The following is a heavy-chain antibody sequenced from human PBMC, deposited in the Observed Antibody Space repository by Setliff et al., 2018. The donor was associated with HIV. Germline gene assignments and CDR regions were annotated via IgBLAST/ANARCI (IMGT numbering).Heavy chain of an antibody. J-gene: IGHJ1*01. D-gene: IGHD6-19*01. V-gene: IGHV1-24*01. CDR3: STSPRGLGVAATGRRYLHH. Sequence: ASVKVSCKVSGYILTELSRHWVRQAPGKGLEWMGGFDPEDGETISAQKFQGRVTMTEDTSTDTDYMELRSLRSEDTAVYYCSTSPRGLGVAATGRRYLHHWGQGTLVTVSS. CDR1: GYILTELS. CDR2: FDPEDGET.